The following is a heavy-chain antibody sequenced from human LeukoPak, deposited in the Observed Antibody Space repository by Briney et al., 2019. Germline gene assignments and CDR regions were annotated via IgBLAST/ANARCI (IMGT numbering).Heavy chain of an antibody. CDR3: ARLRRIVRHRTTVTPDAFDI. V-gene: IGHV5-51*01. CDR1: GYSFTSYW. Sequence: GESLKISCKGSGYSFTSYWIGWVRQMPGKGLEWMGIIYPGDSDTRYSPSFQGQVTISADKSISTAYLQWSSLKASDTAMYYCARLRRIVRHRTTVTPDAFDIWGLGTMVTVSS. J-gene: IGHJ3*02. CDR2: IYPGDSDT. D-gene: IGHD4-17*01.